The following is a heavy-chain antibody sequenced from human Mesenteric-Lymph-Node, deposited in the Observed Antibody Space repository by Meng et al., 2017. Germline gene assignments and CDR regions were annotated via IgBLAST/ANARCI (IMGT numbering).Heavy chain of an antibody. J-gene: IGHJ1*01. Sequence: SLKISCAASGFTFDDYAMHWVRQAPGKGLEWVSGISWNSGSIGYADSVKGRFTISRDNAKNSLYLQMNSLRAEDTAVYYCAKEPQMVVTAILYFQHWGQGTLVTVSS. CDR1: GFTFDDYA. CDR3: AKEPQMVVTAILYFQH. CDR2: ISWNSGSI. D-gene: IGHD2-21*02. V-gene: IGHV3-9*01.